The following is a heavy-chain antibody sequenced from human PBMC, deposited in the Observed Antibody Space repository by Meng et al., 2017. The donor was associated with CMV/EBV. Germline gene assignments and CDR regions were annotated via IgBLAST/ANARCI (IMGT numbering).Heavy chain of an antibody. V-gene: IGHV1-2*02. Sequence: ASVKVSCKASGYTFTGYYMHWVRQAPGQGLEWMGWINPNSGGTNYAQKFQGRVTMTRDTSISTAYMELSRLRSDDTAVYYCARAGAFPIPVLRYFDSGEYYFDYWGQGTLVTVSS. CDR2: INPNSGGT. J-gene: IGHJ4*02. D-gene: IGHD3-9*01. CDR1: GYTFTGYY. CDR3: ARAGAFPIPVLRYFDSGEYYFDY.